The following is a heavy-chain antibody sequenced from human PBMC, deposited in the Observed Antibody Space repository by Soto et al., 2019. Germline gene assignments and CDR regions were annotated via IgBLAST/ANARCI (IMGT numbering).Heavy chain of an antibody. CDR1: GGTFSRYA. D-gene: IGHD3-22*01. CDR2: IIPIFGTA. V-gene: IGHV1-69*13. Sequence: ASVKVSCKASGGTFSRYAISWVRQAPGQGLEWMGGIIPIFGTANYAQKFQGRVTITADESTSTAYMELSSLRSEDTAVYYCARGPRAFGDYDSSGYYYLFDYWGQGTLVTVSS. J-gene: IGHJ4*02. CDR3: ARGPRAFGDYDSSGYYYLFDY.